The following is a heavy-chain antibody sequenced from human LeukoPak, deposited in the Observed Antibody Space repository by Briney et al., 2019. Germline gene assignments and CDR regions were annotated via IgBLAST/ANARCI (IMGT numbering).Heavy chain of an antibody. CDR1: GYTFTSYD. D-gene: IGHD2-15*01. J-gene: IGHJ5*02. CDR2: MNPNSGNT. V-gene: IGHV1-8*01. Sequence: ASVKVSCKASGYTFTSYDINWVRQATGQGLEWVGWMNPNSGNTGYAQKFQGRVTMTRNTSISTAYMELSSLRSEDTAVYYCARGVAATPPDWFDPWGQGTLVTVSS. CDR3: ARGVAATPPDWFDP.